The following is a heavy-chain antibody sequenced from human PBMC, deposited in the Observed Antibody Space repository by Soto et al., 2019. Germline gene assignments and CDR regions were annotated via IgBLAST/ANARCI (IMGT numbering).Heavy chain of an antibody. D-gene: IGHD2-15*01. V-gene: IGHV4-31*03. CDR1: GGSISSGGYY. Sequence: PSETLSLTCTVSGGSISSGGYYWSWIRQHPGKGLEWSGYIYYSGSTYYNPSLKSRVTISVDTSKNQFSLKLSSVTAADTAVYYCARAYCSGGSCYLTPPYFDYWGQGTLVTVSS. CDR2: IYYSGST. CDR3: ARAYCSGGSCYLTPPYFDY. J-gene: IGHJ4*02.